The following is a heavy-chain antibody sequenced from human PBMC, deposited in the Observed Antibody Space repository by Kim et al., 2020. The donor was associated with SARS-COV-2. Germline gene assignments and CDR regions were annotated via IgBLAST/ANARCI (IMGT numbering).Heavy chain of an antibody. V-gene: IGHV1-69*02. D-gene: IGHD4-17*01. CDR3: ARVSYPDYGDYFDY. J-gene: IGHJ4*02. Sequence: GKNFQGRGTINADTSTNTAYMELSSLRSDDTAMFYCARVSYPDYGDYFDYWGQGTLVTVSS.